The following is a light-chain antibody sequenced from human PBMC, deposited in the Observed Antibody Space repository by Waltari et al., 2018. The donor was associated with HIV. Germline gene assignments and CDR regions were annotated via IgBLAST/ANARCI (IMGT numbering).Light chain of an antibody. Sequence: DIQMTQSPSTLSASLRDRITITCRDSQSINVWLAWYQQKPGKAPKRLIDGVSNLETGVPSRFSGSGSGTEFTLTIGSLQPDDFATYYCQQYDSYPFTFGPGTKVDIK. CDR1: QSINVW. J-gene: IGKJ3*01. V-gene: IGKV1-5*03. CDR2: GVS. CDR3: QQYDSYPFT.